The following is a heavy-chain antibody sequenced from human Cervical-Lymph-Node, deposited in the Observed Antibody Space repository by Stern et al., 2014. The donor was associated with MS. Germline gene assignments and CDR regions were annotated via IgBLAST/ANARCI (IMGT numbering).Heavy chain of an antibody. D-gene: IGHD6-13*01. Sequence: VQLVESGAEVKRPESSVKVSCQASGGSLSTFDISWVRQAPGQGLEWVGEINPLFGTANYAQMFKGRVTITADESTSTVYMEPSSLKSEDTAIYFCARHQAGIAANWGQGTLVSAPS. CDR1: GGSLSTFD. J-gene: IGHJ4*02. CDR3: ARHQAGIAAN. CDR2: INPLFGTA. V-gene: IGHV1-69*01.